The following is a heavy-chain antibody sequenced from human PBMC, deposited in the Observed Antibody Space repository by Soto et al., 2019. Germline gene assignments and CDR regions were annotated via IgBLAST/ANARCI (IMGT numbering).Heavy chain of an antibody. V-gene: IGHV4-39*01. CDR2: IYYSGST. J-gene: IGHJ4*02. CDR3: ARHTPAISISDH. Sequence: QLQLQESGPGLVKPSETLSLTCTVSGGSISSSSYYWGWIRPPPGKGLEWIGSIYYSGSTYYNPSLNSRVTLSVDTYKNQFSLKLSSVTAADTAVYYCARHTPAISISDHWGQGTLVTVSS. CDR1: GGSISSSSYY. D-gene: IGHD2-15*01.